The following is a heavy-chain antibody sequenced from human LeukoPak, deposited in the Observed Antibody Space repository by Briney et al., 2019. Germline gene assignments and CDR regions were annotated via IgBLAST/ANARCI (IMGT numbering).Heavy chain of an antibody. V-gene: IGHV3-30*18. CDR3: AKADLMVVSARHTLLASVY. CDR2: ISYDGSNK. Sequence: GGSLRLSCSTSGFTFKSYGIHWVRQAPGKGLEWVAVISYDGSNKYYADSVKGRFTISRDNSKNTLYLQMNSLRAEDTAVYYCAKADLMVVSARHTLLASVYRGQGTLVTVSS. CDR1: GFTFKSYG. J-gene: IGHJ4*02. D-gene: IGHD2-21*02.